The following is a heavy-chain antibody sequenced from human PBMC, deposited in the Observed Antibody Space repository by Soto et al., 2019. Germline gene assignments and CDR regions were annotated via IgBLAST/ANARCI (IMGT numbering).Heavy chain of an antibody. V-gene: IGHV1-69*12. CDR3: ARGGATTVTTGGDAFDI. CDR1: GGTFSSYA. D-gene: IGHD4-17*01. Sequence: QVQLVQSGAEVKKPGSSVKVSCKASGGTFSSYAISWVRQAPGQGLEWIGGIIPIFGTANYAQKFQGRVMITADESASTAYMELSSLRSEDTAVYYCARGGATTVTTGGDAFDIWGQGTMVTVSS. CDR2: IIPIFGTA. J-gene: IGHJ3*02.